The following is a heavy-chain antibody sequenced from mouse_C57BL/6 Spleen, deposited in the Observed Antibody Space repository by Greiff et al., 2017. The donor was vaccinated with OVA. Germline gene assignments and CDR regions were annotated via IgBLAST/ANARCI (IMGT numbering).Heavy chain of an antibody. CDR3: ATNWDRFFCAY. CDR2: INPSSGYT. D-gene: IGHD4-1*01. V-gene: IGHV1-4*01. J-gene: IGHJ3*01. CDR1: GYTFTSYT. Sequence: QVQLQQSGAELARPGASVKMSCKASGYTFTSYTMHWVKQRPGQGLEWIGYINPSSGYTKYNQKFKDKATLTADKSSSTAYMQLSSLTSEDSAVYYCATNWDRFFCAYWGQGTLVTVSA.